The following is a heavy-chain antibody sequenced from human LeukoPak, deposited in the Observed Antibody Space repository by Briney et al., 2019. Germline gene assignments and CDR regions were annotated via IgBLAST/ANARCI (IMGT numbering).Heavy chain of an antibody. CDR2: INPSGGST. CDR1: GYTFTSYY. J-gene: IGHJ4*02. D-gene: IGHD6-13*01. Sequence: ASVKVSCKASGYTFTSYYMHWVRQAPGQGLEWMGIINPSGGSTSYAQKFQGRVTMTRDTSTSTVYMELSSLRSDDTAVYYCARARAGIAAAGVFDYWGQGTLVTVSS. CDR3: ARARAGIAAAGVFDY. V-gene: IGHV1-46*01.